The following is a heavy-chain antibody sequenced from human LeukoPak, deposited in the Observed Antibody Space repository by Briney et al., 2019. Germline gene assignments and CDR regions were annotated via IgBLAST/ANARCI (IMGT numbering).Heavy chain of an antibody. D-gene: IGHD4-23*01. CDR3: ADLSVLYGGNSDY. CDR1: GGSISSSNW. Sequence: PSETLSLTCAVSGGSISSSNWWSWVSQPPGKGLEWIGEIYHSGSTNYNPSLKSRVTISVDKSKNQFSLKLSSVTAADTAVYYCADLSVLYGGNSDYWGQGTLVTVSS. CDR2: IYHSGST. V-gene: IGHV4-4*02. J-gene: IGHJ4*02.